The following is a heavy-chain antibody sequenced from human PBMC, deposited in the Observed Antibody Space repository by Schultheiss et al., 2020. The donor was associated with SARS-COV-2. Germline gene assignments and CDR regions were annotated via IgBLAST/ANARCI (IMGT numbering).Heavy chain of an antibody. V-gene: IGHV3-9*01. J-gene: IGHJ4*02. CDR3: ARDGEAVAPHAIGAYY. Sequence: GGSLRLSCAASGFTFDDYAMHWVRQAPGKGLEWVSGISWNSGSIGYADSVKGRFTISRDNAKNSLYLQMNSLRAEDTAVYYCARDGEAVAPHAIGAYYWGQGTLGTVSS. D-gene: IGHD6-19*01. CDR1: GFTFDDYA. CDR2: ISWNSGSI.